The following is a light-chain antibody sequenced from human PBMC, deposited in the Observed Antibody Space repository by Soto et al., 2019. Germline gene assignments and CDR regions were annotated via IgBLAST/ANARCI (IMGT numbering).Light chain of an antibody. CDR3: ATWDDSRNGYV. J-gene: IGLJ1*01. Sequence: QSVLTQPPSASGTPGQRVTISASGSSSNIGSNPVSWYQQRPGTAPKLLIYDNDERPSGVPVRFSGSKSATSASLAISGLQSEDEGDYYCATWDDSRNGYVFGPGTKVTVL. V-gene: IGLV1-44*01. CDR1: SSNIGSNP. CDR2: DND.